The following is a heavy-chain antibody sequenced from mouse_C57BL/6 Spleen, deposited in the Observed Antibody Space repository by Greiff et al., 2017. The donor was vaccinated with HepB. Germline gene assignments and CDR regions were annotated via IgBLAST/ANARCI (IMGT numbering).Heavy chain of an antibody. Sequence: VQLQQSGAELMKPGASVKLSCKATGYTFTGYWIEWVKQRPGHGLEWIGEILPGSGSTNYNEKFKGKATFTAATSSNTAYIQLSSLTTEDSAIYYCARRYDYEDWYFDVWGTGTTVTVSS. J-gene: IGHJ1*03. CDR3: ARRYDYEDWYFDV. CDR1: GYTFTGYW. CDR2: ILPGSGST. D-gene: IGHD2-4*01. V-gene: IGHV1-9*01.